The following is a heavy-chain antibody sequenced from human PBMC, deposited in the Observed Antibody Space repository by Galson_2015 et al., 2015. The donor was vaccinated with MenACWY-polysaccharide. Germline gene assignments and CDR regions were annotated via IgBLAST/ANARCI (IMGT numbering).Heavy chain of an antibody. D-gene: IGHD2-2*01. J-gene: IGHJ5*02. CDR3: ARGSYCSSTSCSRTLEWFDP. V-gene: IGHV1-69*01. CDR1: GGAFSSYA. CDR2: IIPIFGTA. Sequence: SCKASGGAFSSYAISWVRQAPGQGLEWMGGIIPIFGTANYAQKFQGRVTITADESTSTAYMELSSLRSEDTAVYYCARGSYCSSTSCSRTLEWFDPWGQGTLVTVSS.